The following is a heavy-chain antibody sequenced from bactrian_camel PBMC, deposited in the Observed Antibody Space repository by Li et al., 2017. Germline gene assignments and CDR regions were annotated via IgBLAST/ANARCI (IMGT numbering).Heavy chain of an antibody. CDR2: IYPVTSIT. V-gene: IGHV3S45*01. Sequence: HVQLVESGGGSVQAGGSLNLSCTISGNTYGIRNIRNMAWFRQVPENEREGVATIYPVTSITYYADSVKGRFTVSTDNTRNRMYLQMDSLIPDDTATYHCAARTKFTELVCSIDEGTQVTVS. CDR1: GNTYGIRN. J-gene: IGHJ4*01. D-gene: IGHD7*01.